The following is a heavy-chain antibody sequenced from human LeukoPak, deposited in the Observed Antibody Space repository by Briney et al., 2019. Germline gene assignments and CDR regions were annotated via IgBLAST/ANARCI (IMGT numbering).Heavy chain of an antibody. CDR2: ISSSSSYI. CDR3: ARVTYYDSSGYSH. J-gene: IGHJ4*02. V-gene: IGHV3-21*01. Sequence: PGGSLRLSCAASGFTFSSYNMNWVRQAPGKGLEWVSSISSSSSYIYYADSVKGRFTISRDNAKNSLYLQMNRLRAEDTAVYYCARVTYYDSSGYSHWGQGTLVTVPS. CDR1: GFTFSSYN. D-gene: IGHD3-22*01.